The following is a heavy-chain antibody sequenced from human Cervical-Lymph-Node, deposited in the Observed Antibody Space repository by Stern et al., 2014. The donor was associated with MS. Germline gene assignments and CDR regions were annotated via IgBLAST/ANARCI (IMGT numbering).Heavy chain of an antibody. CDR1: GFTFSDYA. V-gene: IGHV3-23*04. D-gene: IGHD4-17*01. J-gene: IGHJ4*02. CDR3: AKEESDYTSPYYFDA. Sequence: EVQLVESGGGLEQPGGSLRLSCAASGFTFSDYAMNWVRQAPGKGLQWVSTIRGGGRRTYYRDPVKGRFPNTRDNSKNTLYLQMFSLRAEDTAVYYCAKEESDYTSPYYFDAWGQGTLVTVSS. CDR2: IRGGGRRT.